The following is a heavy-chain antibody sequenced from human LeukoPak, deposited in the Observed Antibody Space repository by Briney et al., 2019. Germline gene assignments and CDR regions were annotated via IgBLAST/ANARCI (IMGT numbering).Heavy chain of an antibody. CDR1: GFIFSGYW. J-gene: IGHJ4*02. V-gene: IGHV3-7*01. Sequence: PGGSLRLSCAASGFIFSGYWMNSVRQAPGKGLEWVANIKQDGSEQHYVDSVRGRFTISRDNAKNSLYLEMDSLRVEDTAVYYCARDGFVGAADYWGQGTLVTVSS. CDR3: ARDGFVGAADY. CDR2: IKQDGSEQ. D-gene: IGHD6-13*01.